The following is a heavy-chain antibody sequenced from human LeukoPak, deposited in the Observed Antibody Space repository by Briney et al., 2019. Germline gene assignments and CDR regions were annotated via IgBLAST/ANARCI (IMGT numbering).Heavy chain of an antibody. V-gene: IGHV5-51*01. J-gene: IGHJ3*02. CDR2: IYPGDSDT. D-gene: IGHD3-10*01. Sequence: GASLKISSKGSGYSFPSYWIGWVRQLPGKGVGGMGIIYPGDSDTRYIPSFQGQVTISADKSISTAYLQWSSLKASDTAMYYCARLGGSGTDRYAFDIWGQGTMVTVSS. CDR1: GYSFPSYW. CDR3: ARLGGSGTDRYAFDI.